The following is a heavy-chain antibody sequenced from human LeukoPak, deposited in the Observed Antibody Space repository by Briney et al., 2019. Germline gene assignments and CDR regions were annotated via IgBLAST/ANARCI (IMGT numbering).Heavy chain of an antibody. D-gene: IGHD6-19*01. CDR2: ISGSGGST. CDR3: AKIAVAGTRGDYGMDV. J-gene: IGHJ6*02. Sequence: GGSLRLSCAASGFTFSSYAMSWVRQAPGKGLEWISAISGSGGSTYYADSVKGRFTISRDNSKNTLYLQINSLRAEDTAVYYCAKIAVAGTRGDYGMDVWGQGTTVTVSS. V-gene: IGHV3-23*01. CDR1: GFTFSSYA.